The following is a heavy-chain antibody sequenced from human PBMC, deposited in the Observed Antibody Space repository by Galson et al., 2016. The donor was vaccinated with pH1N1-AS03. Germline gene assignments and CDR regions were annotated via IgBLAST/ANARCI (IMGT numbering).Heavy chain of an antibody. CDR3: ARDANYDFWSGHDAFDI. Sequence: SVKVSCKASGGTFSSYAISWVRQAPGQGLEWMGGIIAMFGTANYAQKVKGRVTITAEKSTSTAYMELSSLRSEDTAVYYCARDANYDFWSGHDAFDIWGQGTLVTVSS. CDR1: GGTFSSYA. J-gene: IGHJ3*02. D-gene: IGHD3-3*01. CDR2: IIAMFGTA. V-gene: IGHV1-69*06.